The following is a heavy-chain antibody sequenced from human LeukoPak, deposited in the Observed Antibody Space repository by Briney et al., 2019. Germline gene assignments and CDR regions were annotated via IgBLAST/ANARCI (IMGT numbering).Heavy chain of an antibody. CDR3: TKGNSYTKTYYFDY. CDR1: GFTFDDYA. J-gene: IGHJ4*02. D-gene: IGHD1-7*01. CDR2: INWNSGSI. V-gene: IGHV3-9*03. Sequence: GGSLRLSCAASGFTFDDYAMHWVRHGPGKGLEWVSGINWNSGSIDYADSVKGRFTISRDNAKNSLYLQMNSLRAEDMALYYCTKGNSYTKTYYFDYWGQGTLVTVSS.